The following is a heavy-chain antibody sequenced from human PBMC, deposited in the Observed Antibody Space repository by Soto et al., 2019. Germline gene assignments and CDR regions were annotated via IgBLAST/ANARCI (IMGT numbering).Heavy chain of an antibody. CDR1: GGTFNNYA. J-gene: IGHJ3*02. Sequence: SVKVSCKASGGTFNNYAITWVRQAPGQGLEWMGGIITLFATANYAQKFQGRVTITADESTYTVYMQLSSLRSEDTAMYYCASLYDGSGPMHAFDIWGQGTMVTVSS. D-gene: IGHD3-22*01. CDR2: IITLFATA. V-gene: IGHV1-69*13. CDR3: ASLYDGSGPMHAFDI.